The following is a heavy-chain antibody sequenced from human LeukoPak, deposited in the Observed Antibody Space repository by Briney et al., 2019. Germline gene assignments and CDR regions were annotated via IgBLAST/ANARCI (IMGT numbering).Heavy chain of an antibody. J-gene: IGHJ4*02. CDR1: GGSISSSSYY. CDR3: ARHSGAGTGFVY. V-gene: IGHV4-39*01. CDR2: MYYSGST. Sequence: SETLSLTCTVSGGSISSSSYYWGWIRQPPGKGLEWIGSMYYSGSTYYNPSLKSRVTISVDTSKNQFSLKLSSVTAADTAVYYCARHSGAGTGFVYWGQGTLVTVSS. D-gene: IGHD6-19*01.